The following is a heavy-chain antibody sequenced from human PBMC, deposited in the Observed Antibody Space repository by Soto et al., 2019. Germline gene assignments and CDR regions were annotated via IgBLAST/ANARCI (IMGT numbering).Heavy chain of an antibody. V-gene: IGHV1-18*01. CDR3: ARGISYDFWSGYYGYFDY. CDR1: GYTFTSYG. CDR2: ISAYNGNT. Sequence: ASVKVSCKASGYTFTSYGISWVRQAPGQGLEWMGWISAYNGNTNYAQKLQGRVTMTTDTSTSTAYMELRSLRSDDTAVYYCARGISYDFWSGYYGYFDYWSQGTLVTVSS. D-gene: IGHD3-3*01. J-gene: IGHJ4*02.